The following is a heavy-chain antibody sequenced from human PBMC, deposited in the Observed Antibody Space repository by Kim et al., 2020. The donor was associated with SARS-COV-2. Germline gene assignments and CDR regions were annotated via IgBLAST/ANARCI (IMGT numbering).Heavy chain of an antibody. CDR3: ARSYYYDDGGSSSFDS. J-gene: IGHJ4*01. D-gene: IGHD3-22*01. Sequence: SETLSLTCTVSGGSISTRYYWGWIRQPPGKGLEWIGSIYYGGSTYYNPSLKSRVTISEDTSKNQFSLRLSSVTAADSAVYFCARSYYYDDGGSSSFDSWG. CDR2: IYYGGST. CDR1: GGSISTRYY. V-gene: IGHV4-39*01.